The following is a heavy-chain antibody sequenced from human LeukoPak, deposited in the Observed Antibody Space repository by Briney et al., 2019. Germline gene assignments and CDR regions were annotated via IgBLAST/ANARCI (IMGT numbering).Heavy chain of an antibody. CDR3: ARPGIATAGDY. J-gene: IGHJ4*02. Sequence: GGSLRLSCAASGFSFGSYGLNWVRQAPGKGLEWVSHISSRSSTIYYADSVKGRFTISRDNAKNSLYLQMNSLRAEDTAVYFCARPGIATAGDYWGQGTLVTVSS. V-gene: IGHV3-48*04. CDR1: GFSFGSYG. CDR2: ISSRSSTI. D-gene: IGHD6-13*01.